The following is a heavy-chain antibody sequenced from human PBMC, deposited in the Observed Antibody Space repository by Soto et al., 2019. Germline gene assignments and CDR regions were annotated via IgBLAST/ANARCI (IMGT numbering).Heavy chain of an antibody. D-gene: IGHD3-10*01. CDR3: AKDGNYYGSGSPNNWFDP. J-gene: IGHJ5*02. CDR1: GFTCSSYA. Sequence: PGGSLRLSCAAAGFTCSSYAMSWVRQAPGKGLEWVSAISGSGGSTYYADSVKGRFTISRDNSKNTLYLQMNSLRAEDTAVYYCAKDGNYYGSGSPNNWFDPWGQGTLVTVSS. CDR2: ISGSGGST. V-gene: IGHV3-23*01.